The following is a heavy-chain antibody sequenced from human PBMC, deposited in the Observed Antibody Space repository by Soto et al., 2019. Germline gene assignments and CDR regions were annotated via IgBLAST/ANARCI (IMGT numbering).Heavy chain of an antibody. Sequence: ASVKVSCKASGYTFTGHYIHSVRQAPDTGPEWMREIGPESRATRYAQKFQGRVTMNRDMSITTVYMELNNLSPDDTAVYYCGRGRSGQIVVFYWGQGTPVTVS. J-gene: IGHJ4*02. V-gene: IGHV1-2*02. D-gene: IGHD1-26*01. CDR1: GYTFTGHY. CDR2: IGPESRAT. CDR3: GRGRSGQIVVFY.